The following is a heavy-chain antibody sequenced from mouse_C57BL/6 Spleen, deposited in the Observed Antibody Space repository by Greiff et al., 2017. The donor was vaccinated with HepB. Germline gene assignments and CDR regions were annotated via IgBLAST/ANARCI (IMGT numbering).Heavy chain of an antibody. CDR3: ASSLYYYGSSPDY. CDR1: GYTFTDYY. J-gene: IGHJ2*01. CDR2: INPNNGGT. D-gene: IGHD1-1*01. V-gene: IGHV1-26*01. Sequence: VQLQQSGPELVKPGASVKISCKASGYTFTDYYMNWVKQSHGKSLEWIGDINPNNGGTSYNQKFKGKATLTVDKSSSTAYMELRSLTSEDSAVYYCASSLYYYGSSPDYWGQGTTLTVSS.